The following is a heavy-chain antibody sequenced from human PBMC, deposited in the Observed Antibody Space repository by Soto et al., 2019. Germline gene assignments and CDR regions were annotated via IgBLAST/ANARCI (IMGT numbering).Heavy chain of an antibody. Sequence: EVQLLESGGGLVQPGGSLRLSCAASGFTFTNYAMTWVRQAPGKGLEWLSTIRYSDGATYYGDSVKGRFTISRDDSKNTLSLQMNSLRGEDTAVYYCVKDWTGNDCSGGSCLADWGPGTLVAVSS. J-gene: IGHJ4*02. CDR2: IRYSDGAT. V-gene: IGHV3-23*01. CDR3: VKDWTGNDCSGGSCLAD. CDR1: GFTFTNYA. D-gene: IGHD2-15*01.